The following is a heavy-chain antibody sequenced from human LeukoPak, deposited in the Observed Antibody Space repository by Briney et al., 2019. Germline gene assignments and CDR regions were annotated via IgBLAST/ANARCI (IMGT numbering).Heavy chain of an antibody. V-gene: IGHV1-46*03. CDR2: INPSGGST. D-gene: IGHD6-19*01. Sequence: ASVKVSCKASGYTFTSYYMHWVRQAPGQGLEWMGIINPSGGSTSYAQKFQGRVTMTRDTSTSTVFMELSSLRSEDTAVYYCARVAVPRTFDYWGQGTLVTVSS. CDR3: ARVAVPRTFDY. J-gene: IGHJ4*02. CDR1: GYTFTSYY.